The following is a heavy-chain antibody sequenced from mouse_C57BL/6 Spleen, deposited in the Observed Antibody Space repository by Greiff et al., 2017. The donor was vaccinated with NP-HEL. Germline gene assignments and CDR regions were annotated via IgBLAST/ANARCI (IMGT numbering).Heavy chain of an antibody. Sequence: VQLQQPGAELVKPGASVKLSCKASGYTFTSYWMHWVKQRPGQGLEWIGMIHPNSGSTNYNEKFKSKATLTVDKSSSTAYMQLSSLTSEDSAVYYCARNDYEGSWFAYWGQGTLVTVSA. V-gene: IGHV1-64*01. CDR3: ARNDYEGSWFAY. D-gene: IGHD2-4*01. J-gene: IGHJ3*01. CDR1: GYTFTSYW. CDR2: IHPNSGST.